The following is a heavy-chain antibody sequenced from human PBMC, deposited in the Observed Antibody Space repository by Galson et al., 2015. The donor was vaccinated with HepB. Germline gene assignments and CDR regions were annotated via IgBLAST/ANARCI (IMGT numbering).Heavy chain of an antibody. CDR1: GFTVSSNY. CDR3: ARNFIVGALDY. V-gene: IGHV3-66*01. CDR2: IYSGGST. Sequence: SLRLSCAASGFTVSSNYMSWVRQAPGKGLEWVSVIYSGGSTYYADSVKGRFTISRDNSKNTLYLQMNSLRAEDTAVYYCARNFIVGALDYWGQGTLVTVSS. J-gene: IGHJ4*02. D-gene: IGHD1-26*01.